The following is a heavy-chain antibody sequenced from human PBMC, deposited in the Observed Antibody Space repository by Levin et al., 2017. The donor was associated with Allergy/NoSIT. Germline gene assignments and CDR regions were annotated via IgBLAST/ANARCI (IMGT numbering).Heavy chain of an antibody. D-gene: IGHD3-22*01. V-gene: IGHV3-23*01. Sequence: HGESLKISCAASGFTFSSYAMSWVRQAPGKGLELVSAISNSGVSTYYADSVKGRFTISRDNSKNTLYLQMNSLRAEDTAVYYCAKYDTSGYYYSYFDYWGQGTLVTVSS. CDR2: ISNSGVST. CDR3: AKYDTSGYYYSYFDY. CDR1: GFTFSSYA. J-gene: IGHJ4*02.